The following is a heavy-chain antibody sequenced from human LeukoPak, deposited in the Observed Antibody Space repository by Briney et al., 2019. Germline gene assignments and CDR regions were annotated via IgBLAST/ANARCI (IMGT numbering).Heavy chain of an antibody. J-gene: IGHJ3*02. CDR3: AKDRGYSGYRTYAFDI. V-gene: IGHV3-9*01. CDR1: GFTFDDYA. CDR2: ISWNSGSI. D-gene: IGHD5-12*01. Sequence: PGGSLRLSCAASGFTFDDYAMHWVRQAPGKGLEWVSGISWNSGSIGYADSVKGRFTISRDNAKNSLYLQMNSLRAEDTALYYCAKDRGYSGYRTYAFDIWGQGTMVTVSS.